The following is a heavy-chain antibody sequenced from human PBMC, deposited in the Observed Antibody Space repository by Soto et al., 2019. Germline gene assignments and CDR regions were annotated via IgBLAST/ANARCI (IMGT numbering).Heavy chain of an antibody. CDR2: ITSGSSTI. Sequence: EVQLVESGGGLVQPGGSLRLSCAASGFTFNRYSMNWVRQAPGKGLEWVSYITSGSSTIYYADPVKGRFTISRDNAENSLYLQMNSLRDEDTAVYYCVRDKYYDIVTGYRDSGMDVWGQGTTVTVSS. D-gene: IGHD3-9*01. CDR3: VRDKYYDIVTGYRDSGMDV. J-gene: IGHJ6*02. CDR1: GFTFNRYS. V-gene: IGHV3-48*02.